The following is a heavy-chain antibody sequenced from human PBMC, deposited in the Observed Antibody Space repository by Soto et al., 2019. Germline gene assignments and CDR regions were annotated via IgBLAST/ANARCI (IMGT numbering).Heavy chain of an antibody. J-gene: IGHJ4*02. V-gene: IGHV3-33*01. Sequence: QVQLVESGGGVVQAGKSLRISCAASGFTFSSYGIHWVRQAPGKGLEWVARIWYDGSKKYYADSVKGRFTIARDNSKNTLFLPMDSLSAEDTAVYYCARGYGSGTYVLDYWGQGTLVTVSS. CDR3: ARGYGSGTYVLDY. CDR1: GFTFSSYG. D-gene: IGHD3-10*01. CDR2: IWYDGSKK.